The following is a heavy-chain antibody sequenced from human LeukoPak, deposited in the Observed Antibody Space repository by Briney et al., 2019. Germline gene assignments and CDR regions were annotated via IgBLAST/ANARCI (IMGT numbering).Heavy chain of an antibody. J-gene: IGHJ6*02. V-gene: IGHV1-8*01. CDR2: MNPNSGNT. Sequence: ASVKVSCKASVYTFTSYDINWVRQATGQGLEWTGWMNPNSGNTGYAQKFQGRVTMTRNTSISTAYMELSSLRSEDTAVYYCAREERQWLVTYYYYGMDVWGQGTTVTVSS. CDR1: VYTFTSYD. D-gene: IGHD6-19*01. CDR3: AREERQWLVTYYYYGMDV.